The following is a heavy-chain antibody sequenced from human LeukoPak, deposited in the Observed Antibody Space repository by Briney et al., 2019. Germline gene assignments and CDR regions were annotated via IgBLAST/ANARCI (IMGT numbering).Heavy chain of an antibody. Sequence: ASVKVSCKASGYTFTNYAMNWVRQAPGQGLEWMGWINTNTENPTYAPGFTGRFLFSLDTSVSTAYLQISSLKASDTAMYYCATEYYDILTGYSHDAFDIWGQGTMVTVSS. CDR2: INTNTENP. V-gene: IGHV7-4-1*02. D-gene: IGHD3-9*01. J-gene: IGHJ3*02. CDR1: GYTFTNYA. CDR3: ATEYYDILTGYSHDAFDI.